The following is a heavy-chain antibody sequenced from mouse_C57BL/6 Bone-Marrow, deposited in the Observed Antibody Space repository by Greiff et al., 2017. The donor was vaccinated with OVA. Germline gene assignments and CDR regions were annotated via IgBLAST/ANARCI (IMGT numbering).Heavy chain of an antibody. D-gene: IGHD2-2*01. CDR3: ARSRLLWLPHFDY. J-gene: IGHJ2*01. Sequence: QVQLQQSGAELARPGASVKLSCEASGYTFTSYGISWVKQRTGQGLEWIGEIYPRSGNTYYNEKFKGKATLTADKSSSTAYMELRSLTSEDSAVYFCARSRLLWLPHFDYWGQGTTLTVSS. CDR1: GYTFTSYG. V-gene: IGHV1-81*01. CDR2: IYPRSGNT.